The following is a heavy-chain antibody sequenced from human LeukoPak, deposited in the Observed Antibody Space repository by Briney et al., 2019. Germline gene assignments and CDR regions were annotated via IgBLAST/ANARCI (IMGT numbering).Heavy chain of an antibody. D-gene: IGHD6-19*01. J-gene: IGHJ4*02. V-gene: IGHV3-48*03. CDR1: GFTFSSYE. CDR2: ITSSGSII. CDR3: ARSGLPGIAVAADFDY. Sequence: GGSLRLSCAASGFTFSSYEMNWVRQTPGKGLEWVSYITSSGSIIYYADSVKGRFTISRDNAKNSLFLQMNSLRAEDTAVYYCARSGLPGIAVAADFDYWGQGTLVTVSS.